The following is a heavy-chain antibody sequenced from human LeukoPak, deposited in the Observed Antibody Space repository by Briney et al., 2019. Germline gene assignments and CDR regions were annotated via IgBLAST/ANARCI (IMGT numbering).Heavy chain of an antibody. V-gene: IGHV3-74*01. CDR1: GFTFSNHW. CDR2: INRGGSRT. Sequence: PGGSLRLSCAASGFTFSNHWMYWVRQAPGKGLMWVSRINRGGSRTDYADSVKGRFTISRDDAKNTLYLQLNSLRAEDTAVYFCARGGSDTAMAHDYWGQGTLVTVSS. J-gene: IGHJ4*02. CDR3: ARGGSDTAMAHDY. D-gene: IGHD5-18*01.